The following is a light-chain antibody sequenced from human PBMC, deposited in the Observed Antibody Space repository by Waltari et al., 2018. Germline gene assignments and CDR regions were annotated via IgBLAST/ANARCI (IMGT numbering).Light chain of an antibody. V-gene: IGKV3-11*01. CDR3: QQRSDRPPVS. CDR2: DAA. Sequence: EIVLTQSPATLSLFPGDRATLSCRASQTVGTFLAWYQQKPGQAPRLLIYDAANRATGIPARFSGSGSGTDFTLTISSLEPGDSAVYYCQQRSDRPPVSFGQGTKLEIK. CDR1: QTVGTF. J-gene: IGKJ2*03.